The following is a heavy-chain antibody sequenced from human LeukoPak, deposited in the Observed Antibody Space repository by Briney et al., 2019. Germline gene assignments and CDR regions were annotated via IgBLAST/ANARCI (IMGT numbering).Heavy chain of an antibody. V-gene: IGHV4-38-2*02. J-gene: IGHJ4*02. CDR3: ARDQGQFDY. CDR2: IYHSGST. Sequence: SETLSLTCTVSGGSTSSYYWGWIRQPPGKGLEWIGSIYHSGSTYYNPSLKSRVTISVDTSKNQFSLKLSSVTAADTAVYYCARDQGQFDYWGQGTLVTVSS. CDR1: GGSTSSYY.